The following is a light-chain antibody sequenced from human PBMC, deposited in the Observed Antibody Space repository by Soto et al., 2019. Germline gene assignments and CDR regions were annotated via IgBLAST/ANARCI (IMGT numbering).Light chain of an antibody. CDR1: SSDVGVYDY. J-gene: IGLJ1*01. V-gene: IGLV2-14*01. Sequence: QSALTQPASVSGSPGQSITISCTGTSSDVGVYDYVSWYQLHPGKAPKLMVFEVSNRPSGVSYRFSGSKSGNTASLTISGLQAEDEADYYCSSYTSSSTRVFGTGTKLTVL. CDR3: SSYTSSSTRV. CDR2: EVS.